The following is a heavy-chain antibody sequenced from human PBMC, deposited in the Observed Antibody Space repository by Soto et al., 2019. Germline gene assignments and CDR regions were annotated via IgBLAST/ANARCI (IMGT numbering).Heavy chain of an antibody. CDR1: GYTFTGYY. CDR2: ISAYNGNT. D-gene: IGHD1-1*01. V-gene: IGHV1-18*04. J-gene: IGHJ5*02. Sequence: ASVKVSCKASGYTFTGYYMHWVRQAPGQGLEWMGWISAYNGNTNYAQKLQGRVTMTTDTSTSTAYMELRSLRSDDTAVYYCASSPGERDWFDPWGQGTLVTVSS. CDR3: ASSPGERDWFDP.